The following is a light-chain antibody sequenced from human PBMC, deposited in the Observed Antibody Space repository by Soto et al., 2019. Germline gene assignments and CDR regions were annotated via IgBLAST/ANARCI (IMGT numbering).Light chain of an antibody. CDR1: QGISNY. V-gene: IGKV1-27*01. J-gene: IGKJ4*01. CDR3: QKYNSAPFT. Sequence: IKLTQSPYSLSAYVGERVTLTCRASQGISNYLAWYQQKPGKVPKLLIYAASTLQSGVPSRFSGSGSGTDFTLTISSLQPEDVATYYCQKYNSAPFTFGGGTKVDIK. CDR2: AAS.